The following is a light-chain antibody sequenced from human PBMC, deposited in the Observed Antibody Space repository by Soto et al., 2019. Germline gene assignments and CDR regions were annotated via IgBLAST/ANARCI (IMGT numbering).Light chain of an antibody. CDR1: QSISNW. CDR3: QQYNSYSWT. Sequence: DIQMTQSPSTLSASVGDRVTITCRANQSISNWLAWYQKKPGKVPKLLIYKASNLDYGVPSRFSGSGSGTEFTLTISSLPPDDFATYYCQQYNSYSWTFGQGTKVEAK. J-gene: IGKJ1*01. CDR2: KAS. V-gene: IGKV1-5*03.